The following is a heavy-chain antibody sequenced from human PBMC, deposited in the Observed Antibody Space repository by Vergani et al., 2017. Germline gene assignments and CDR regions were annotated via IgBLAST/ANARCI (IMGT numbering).Heavy chain of an antibody. V-gene: IGHV1-18*04. Sequence: QVQLVQSGSEVKKPGASVKVSCKASGYTFDTYGITWVRQAPGQGLEWMGWTSIDKGERKSAQRFEGRVTMTTDTSTSTAYMELRNLRHDDTAVYYCARAILSFGELLIEGYRYSDVWGRGTLVSVSS. CDR1: GYTFDTYG. CDR3: ARAILSFGELLIEGYRYSDV. CDR2: TSIDKGER. J-gene: IGHJ2*01. D-gene: IGHD3-10*01.